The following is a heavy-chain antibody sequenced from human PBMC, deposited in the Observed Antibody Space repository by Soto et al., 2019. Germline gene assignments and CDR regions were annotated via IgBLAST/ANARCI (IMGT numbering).Heavy chain of an antibody. Sequence: LRLSCAASGFTFSSYGMHWVRQAPGKGLEWVAVISYDGSNKYYADSVKGRFTISRDNSKNTLYLQMNSLRAEDTAVYYCAKPKATGTLFAFDIWGQGTMVTVSS. CDR3: AKPKATGTLFAFDI. V-gene: IGHV3-30*18. J-gene: IGHJ3*02. CDR2: ISYDGSNK. CDR1: GFTFSSYG. D-gene: IGHD3-10*02.